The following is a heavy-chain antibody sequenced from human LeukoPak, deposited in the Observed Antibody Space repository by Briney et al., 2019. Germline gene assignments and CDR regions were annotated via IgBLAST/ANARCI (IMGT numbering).Heavy chain of an antibody. CDR2: IIPIFGTA. Sequence: ASVKVSCKASGGTFSSYAISWVRQAPGQGLEWMGGIIPIFGTANYAQKFQGRVTITADESTSTAYMELSSLRSEDTAVYYCARESVVVVAATTHNWFDPWGQGTLVTVSS. V-gene: IGHV1-69*13. J-gene: IGHJ5*02. CDR1: GGTFSSYA. D-gene: IGHD2-15*01. CDR3: ARESVVVVAATTHNWFDP.